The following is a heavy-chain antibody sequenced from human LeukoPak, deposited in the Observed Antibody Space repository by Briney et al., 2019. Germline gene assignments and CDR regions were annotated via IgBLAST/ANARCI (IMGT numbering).Heavy chain of an antibody. CDR1: GFTFSSYA. CDR2: ISYDGSNK. CDR3: ARSPRGFLEWFFDY. D-gene: IGHD3-3*01. J-gene: IGHJ4*02. V-gene: IGHV3-30-3*01. Sequence: GGSLRLSCAASGFTFSSYAMHWVHQAPGKGLEWVAVISYDGSNKYYADSVKGRFTISRDNSKNTLYLQMNSLRAEDTAVYYCARSPRGFLEWFFDYWGQGTLVTVSS.